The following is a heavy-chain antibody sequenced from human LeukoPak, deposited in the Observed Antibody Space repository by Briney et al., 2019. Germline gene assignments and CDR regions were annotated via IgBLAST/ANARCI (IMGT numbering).Heavy chain of an antibody. CDR2: ITGGGYST. J-gene: IGHJ4*02. CDR3: AKDASYSGTYIANFDC. D-gene: IGHD1-26*01. CDR1: GFTFSSYA. V-gene: IGHV3-23*01. Sequence: PGGSLRLSCAASGFTFSSYAMSWVRQAPGKGLEWVSSITGGGYSTYYADSVKGRFTISRGNSGNTLFLHMDSLRAEDTAVYYCAKDASYSGTYIANFDCWGQGTLVTVSS.